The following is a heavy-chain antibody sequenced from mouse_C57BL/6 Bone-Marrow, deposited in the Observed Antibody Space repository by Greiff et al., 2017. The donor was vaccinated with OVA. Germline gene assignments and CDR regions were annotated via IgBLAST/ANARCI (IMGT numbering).Heavy chain of an antibody. CDR3: ARAVVAPFAY. CDR2: ISSGSSTI. CDR1: GFTFSDYG. Sequence: EVKLVESGGGLVKPGGSLKLSCAASGFTFSDYGMHWVRQAPEKGLEWVAYISSGSSTIYYADTVKGRFTISRDNAKNTLFLQLTRLRSEDTAMYYCARAVVAPFAYWGQGTLVTV. D-gene: IGHD1-1*01. V-gene: IGHV5-17*01. J-gene: IGHJ3*01.